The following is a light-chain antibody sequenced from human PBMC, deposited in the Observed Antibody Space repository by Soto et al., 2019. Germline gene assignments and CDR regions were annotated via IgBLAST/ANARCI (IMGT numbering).Light chain of an antibody. CDR2: DAS. CDR1: QDISNN. J-gene: IGKJ2*01. V-gene: IGKV1-33*01. Sequence: DIQMTQSPSSLSASVGDRVTITCQASQDISNNLNWYQQKPGKAPKVLIYDASTLAAGVPSRFSGSGSGTDFALTIIGLQPEDFATYYCQHYDTLPLPVYTFGQGTKLEI. CDR3: QHYDTLPLPVYT.